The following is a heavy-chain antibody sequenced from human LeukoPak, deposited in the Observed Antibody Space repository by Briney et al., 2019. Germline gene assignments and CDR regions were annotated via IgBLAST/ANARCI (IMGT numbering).Heavy chain of an antibody. CDR1: GYTFPSYF. D-gene: IGHD6-19*01. Sequence: ASVKVSCKASGYTFPSYFMHWVRQAPGQGLEWMGGIIPIFGTANYAQKFQGRVTITADESTSTAYMELSSLRSEDTAVYYCARAPLPYSSGWPTFDYWGQGTLVTVSS. CDR2: IIPIFGTA. CDR3: ARAPLPYSSGWPTFDY. V-gene: IGHV1-69*13. J-gene: IGHJ4*02.